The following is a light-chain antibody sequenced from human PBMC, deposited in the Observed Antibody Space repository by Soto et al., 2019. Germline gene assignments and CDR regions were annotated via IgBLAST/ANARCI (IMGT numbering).Light chain of an antibody. Sequence: EIVLAQSPATLSLPPGETASLSCGASQSVNSSYLAWYQQKLGLAPRLLIYDASTRATGIPDRFRGSGYGTDFTLTITRVEPEDFAVYFCQQYGSSPYTFGQGTELEIK. J-gene: IGKJ2*01. CDR2: DAS. CDR3: QQYGSSPYT. V-gene: IGKV3D-20*01. CDR1: QSVNSSY.